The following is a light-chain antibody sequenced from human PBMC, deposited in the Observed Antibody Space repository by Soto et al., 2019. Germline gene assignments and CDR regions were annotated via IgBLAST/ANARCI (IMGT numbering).Light chain of an antibody. J-gene: IGLJ1*01. CDR3: TSYTTTDTFV. V-gene: IGLV2-14*01. Sequence: QSALTQPASVSGSPGQSIAISCTGTSSDVGYYNYVSWYQQHPGNAPKLIIYEVSNRPSGVSNRFSASKSFNTSSLTISGLQAEDESDYYGTSYTTTDTFVFGTGTKVTVL. CDR2: EVS. CDR1: SSDVGYYNY.